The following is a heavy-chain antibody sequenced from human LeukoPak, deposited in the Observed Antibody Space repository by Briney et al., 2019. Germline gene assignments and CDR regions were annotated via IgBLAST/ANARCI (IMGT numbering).Heavy chain of an antibody. Sequence: SETLSLTCTVSGVSISSSSYYWGWLRQPPGKGLEWIGSIYYSGSTYYNPSLKSRATISVDTSKNQFSLKLSSVTAADTAVYYCARAYFDWLSYFDYWGQGTLVTVSS. CDR1: GVSISSSSYY. D-gene: IGHD3-9*01. V-gene: IGHV4-39*07. CDR2: IYYSGST. CDR3: ARAYFDWLSYFDY. J-gene: IGHJ4*02.